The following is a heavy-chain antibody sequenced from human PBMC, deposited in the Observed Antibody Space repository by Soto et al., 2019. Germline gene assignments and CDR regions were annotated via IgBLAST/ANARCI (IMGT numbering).Heavy chain of an antibody. CDR1: GFIFGNYA. J-gene: IGHJ6*02. Sequence: GGSLRLSCAASGFIFGNYAMTWVRQAPGKGLEWVSGISGSGYSTYLADSVRGRFTISRDNSKNTLYLQMNSLRDEDTAVYYCARVGENYYYGMDVWGQGTTVTVSS. V-gene: IGHV3-23*01. CDR3: ARVGENYYYGMDV. CDR2: ISGSGYST.